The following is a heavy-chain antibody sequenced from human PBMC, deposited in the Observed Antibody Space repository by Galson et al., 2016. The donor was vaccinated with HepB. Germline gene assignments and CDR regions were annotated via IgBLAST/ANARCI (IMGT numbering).Heavy chain of an antibody. Sequence: SLRLSCAASGFAVRRDFMSWVRQAPGKGLEWVSLIYSVGTKDYADSVKGRFTISKDNSNNTLYLQMSRLKVADTAVYYCARDVNGYFDLWGRGTLVTVSS. J-gene: IGHJ2*01. CDR1: GFAVRRDF. V-gene: IGHV3-66*01. CDR3: ARDVNGYFDL. CDR2: IYSVGTK.